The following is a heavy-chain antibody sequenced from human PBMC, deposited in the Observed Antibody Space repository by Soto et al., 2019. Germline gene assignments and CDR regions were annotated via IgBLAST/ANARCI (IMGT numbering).Heavy chain of an antibody. J-gene: IGHJ4*02. CDR3: ARSKSIGERVVVITTPFDY. Sequence: SVKVSCKASGGTFSSYAISWVRQAPGQGLEWMGGIIPIFGTANYAQKFQGRVTITADESTSTAYMELSSLRSEDTAVYYCARSKSIGERVVVITTPFDYWGQGTLVTFSS. D-gene: IGHD3-22*01. CDR1: GGTFSSYA. CDR2: IIPIFGTA. V-gene: IGHV1-69*13.